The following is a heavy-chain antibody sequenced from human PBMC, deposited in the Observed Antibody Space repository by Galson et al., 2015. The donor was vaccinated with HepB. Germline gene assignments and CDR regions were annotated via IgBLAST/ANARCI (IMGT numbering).Heavy chain of an antibody. D-gene: IGHD3-9*01. V-gene: IGHV3-48*01. CDR1: GFSFNIYS. Sequence: SLRLSCAASGFSFNIYSMNWVRQAPGKGLEWVSYISSRGDAMSYADSVRGRFTISRDNAKNSLYLQMNSLRAEDTAVYYCARETGYYPDYWGQGTLVTVSS. CDR2: ISSRGDAM. CDR3: ARETGYYPDY. J-gene: IGHJ4*02.